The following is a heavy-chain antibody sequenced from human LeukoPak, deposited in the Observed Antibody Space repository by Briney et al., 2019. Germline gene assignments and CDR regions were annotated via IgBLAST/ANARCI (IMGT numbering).Heavy chain of an antibody. D-gene: IGHD1-1*01. V-gene: IGHV3-15*04. CDR2: IESKTDGGTT. Sequence: PGGSLTLSCAASGFTFSNAWMSWVRQAPGKGLEWVGRIESKTDGGTTDYAAPMKGRFTISRDDSKNTLYLQMNSLKTEDTALYYCTTAGGTWNYYYYAMDVWGQGTTVTVSS. CDR1: GFTFSNAW. CDR3: TTAGGTWNYYYYAMDV. J-gene: IGHJ6*02.